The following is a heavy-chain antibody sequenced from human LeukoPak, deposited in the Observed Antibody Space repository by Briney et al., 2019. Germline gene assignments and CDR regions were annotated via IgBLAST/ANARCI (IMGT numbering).Heavy chain of an antibody. D-gene: IGHD3-22*01. CDR3: AINPDSSGGGSDWYFDL. CDR1: GYTFTGYY. CDR2: INPNSGGT. V-gene: IGHV1-2*02. J-gene: IGHJ2*01. Sequence: ASVKVPCKASGYTFTGYYMHWVRQAPGQGLEWMGWINPNSGGTNYAQNFQGRVTMARDTSINTAYMELSRLRSDDTAVYYCAINPDSSGGGSDWYFDLWGRGTLVTVSS.